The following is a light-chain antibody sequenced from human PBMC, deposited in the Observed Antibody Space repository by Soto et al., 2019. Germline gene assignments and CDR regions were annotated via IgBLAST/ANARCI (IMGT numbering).Light chain of an antibody. CDR1: QSVSSY. CDR3: QQRSNWPPWT. V-gene: IGKV3-11*01. J-gene: IGKJ1*01. CDR2: DAS. Sequence: VLAQSLATLSLSPGERATLSCRASQSVSSYLAWYQQKPGQAPRLLIYDASNRATGIPARFSGSGSGTDFTLTISSLEPEDFAVYYCQQRSNWPPWTFGQGTKVDIK.